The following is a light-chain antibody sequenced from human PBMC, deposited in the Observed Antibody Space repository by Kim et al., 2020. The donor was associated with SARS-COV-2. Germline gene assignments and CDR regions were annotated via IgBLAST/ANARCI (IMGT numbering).Light chain of an antibody. Sequence: EIVLTQSPATLSLSPGERATLSCRASQSVGSSLAWYHQKPGQAPRLLIYDTSNRATGIPARFSGSGSGTDFTLTISSLEPEDFAVSYCQQRSNWPITFGQGTRLEIK. CDR1: QSVGSS. CDR2: DTS. J-gene: IGKJ5*01. V-gene: IGKV3-11*01. CDR3: QQRSNWPIT.